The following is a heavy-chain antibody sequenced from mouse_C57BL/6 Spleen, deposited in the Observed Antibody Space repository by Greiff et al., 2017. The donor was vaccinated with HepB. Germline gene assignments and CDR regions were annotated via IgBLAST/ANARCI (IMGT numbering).Heavy chain of an antibody. D-gene: IGHD2-2*01. Sequence: EVQLQESGEGLVKPGGSLKLSCAASGFTFSSYAMSWVRQTPEKRLEWVAYISSGGDYIYYADTVKGRFTISRDNARNTLYLQMSSLKSEDTAMYYCTRDGYDDGYYAMDYWGQGTSVTVSS. J-gene: IGHJ4*01. V-gene: IGHV5-9-1*02. CDR2: ISSGGDYI. CDR3: TRDGYDDGYYAMDY. CDR1: GFTFSSYA.